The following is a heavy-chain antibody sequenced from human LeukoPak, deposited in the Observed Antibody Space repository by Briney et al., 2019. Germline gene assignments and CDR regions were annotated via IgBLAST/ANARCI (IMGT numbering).Heavy chain of an antibody. D-gene: IGHD3-10*01. CDR1: GGSISSSSYY. CDR3: ARVNGESYFDY. Sequence: SETLSLTCTISGGSISSSSYYWGWIRLPPGKGLEWIGTIHYSGSTYHNPSLKRRVTISVDTSKNNFSLKLSSVTAADTAVYYCARVNGESYFDYWGQGTLVTVSS. CDR2: IHYSGST. V-gene: IGHV4-39*07. J-gene: IGHJ4*02.